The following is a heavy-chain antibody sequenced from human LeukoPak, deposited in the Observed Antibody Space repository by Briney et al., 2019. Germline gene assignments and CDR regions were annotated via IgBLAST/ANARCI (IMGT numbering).Heavy chain of an antibody. J-gene: IGHJ5*02. D-gene: IGHD3-16*01. Sequence: GGSLRLSCAASGFTFSSYWMNWVRQAPGKGLVWVSRIASDGSSTTYADSVKGRFSISRDNAKNSLYLQMNTLRAEDTAVYYCARGGTPQVRVAINWFDPWGQGTLVTVSP. CDR1: GFTFSSYW. V-gene: IGHV3-74*01. CDR2: IASDGSST. CDR3: ARGGTPQVRVAINWFDP.